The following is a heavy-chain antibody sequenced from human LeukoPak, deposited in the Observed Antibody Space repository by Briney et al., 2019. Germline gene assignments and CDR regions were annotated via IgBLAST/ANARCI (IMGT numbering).Heavy chain of an antibody. CDR1: GFTFSSYW. D-gene: IGHD5-12*01. J-gene: IGHJ4*02. CDR3: VRDSPGYGAYDFD. V-gene: IGHV3-7*01. Sequence: GGSLRLSCAASGFTFSSYWMSWVRQAPGKGLEWVANIKEDGSVKYYVDSVKGRFTISRDDAKNSLYLQMNNLSAEDTAVHYCVRDSPGYGAYDFDWGQGTLVTVSS. CDR2: IKEDGSVK.